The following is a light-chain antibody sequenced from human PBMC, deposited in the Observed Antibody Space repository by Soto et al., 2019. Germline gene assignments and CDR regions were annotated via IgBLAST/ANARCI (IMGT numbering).Light chain of an antibody. CDR1: QSISTW. V-gene: IGKV1-5*03. J-gene: IGKJ2*02. CDR2: KAS. Sequence: DIQMTQSPSTLSASVGDRVTITCRASQSISTWLAWYQQQPGKAPKLLIYKASYLESGVPSRFSGSGSGTEFTLTISSLQPDDFVTYYCQEYDDYLCTFGQGTK. CDR3: QEYDDYLCT.